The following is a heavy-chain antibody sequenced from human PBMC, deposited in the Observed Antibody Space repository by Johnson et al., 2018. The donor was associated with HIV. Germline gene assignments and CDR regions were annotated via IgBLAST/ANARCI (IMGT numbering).Heavy chain of an antibody. CDR1: GFTFSSYG. J-gene: IGHJ3*02. Sequence: QVQLVESGGGVVQPGRSLRLSCAASGFTFSSYGMHWVRQAPGKGLEWVAVISYDGSNKYYADSVKGRFTISRDNSKNTLYLQMNSLRAEDTAVYYCAKEIEGSSGWTPHDPDDAFDIWGQGTMVTVSS. CDR2: ISYDGSNK. D-gene: IGHD6-13*01. CDR3: AKEIEGSSGWTPHDPDDAFDI. V-gene: IGHV3-30*18.